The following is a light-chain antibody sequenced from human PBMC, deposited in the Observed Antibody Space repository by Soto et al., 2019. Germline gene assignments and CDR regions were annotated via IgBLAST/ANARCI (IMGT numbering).Light chain of an antibody. CDR3: NSYTSSSTWV. Sequence: QSVLTQPASVSGSPGQSITISCTGTSSDTGGYKYVSWYQQHPGKAPKLIIYEVSDRPSGVSNRFSGSKSGNTASLTISGLQAEDEADYYCNSYTSSSTWVFGGGTKLTVL. CDR1: SSDTGGYKY. V-gene: IGLV2-14*01. CDR2: EVS. J-gene: IGLJ3*02.